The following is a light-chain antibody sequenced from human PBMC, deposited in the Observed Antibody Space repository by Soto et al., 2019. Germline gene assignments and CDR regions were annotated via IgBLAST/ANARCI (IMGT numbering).Light chain of an antibody. CDR3: NSYRSSITPVV. V-gene: IGLV2-14*01. CDR1: SSDVGANNY. J-gene: IGLJ2*01. Sequence: QSALTQPRSVSGSPGQSVTISCTGTSSDVGANNYVSWYQQHPGKAPKLMIYGVSNRPSGVSGRFSGSKSGNTASLTISGLQAEDEADYYCNSYRSSITPVVFGGGTKLTVL. CDR2: GVS.